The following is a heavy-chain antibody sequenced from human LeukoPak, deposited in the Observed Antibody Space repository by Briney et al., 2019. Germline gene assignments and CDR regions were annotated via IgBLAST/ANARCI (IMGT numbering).Heavy chain of an antibody. CDR2: INHSGST. J-gene: IGHJ6*02. V-gene: IGHV4-34*01. CDR3: ASVERIPYCTNGVCYKGTYYYYGMDV. Sequence: SETLSLTCAVYGGSFSGYYWSWIRQPPGKGLEWIGEINHSGSTNYNPSLKSRVTISVDTSKNQFSLKLSSVTAADTAVYYCASVERIPYCTNGVCYKGTYYYYGMDVWGQGTTVTVSS. CDR1: GGSFSGYY. D-gene: IGHD2-8*01.